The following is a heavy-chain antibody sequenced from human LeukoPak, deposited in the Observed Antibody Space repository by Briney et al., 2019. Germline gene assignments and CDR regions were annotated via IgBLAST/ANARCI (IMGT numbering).Heavy chain of an antibody. CDR3: ARRYCSSTSCLIDY. V-gene: IGHV3-48*03. CDR1: GFTLSSYE. J-gene: IGHJ4*02. CDR2: ISSSGTSI. Sequence: GGSLRLSCAASGFTLSSYEMNWVRQAPGKGLEWVSYISSSGTSIYYADSVKGRFTISRDNAKNSLYLQMNSLRADDTAVYYCARRYCSSTSCLIDYWGQGTLVTVSS. D-gene: IGHD2-2*01.